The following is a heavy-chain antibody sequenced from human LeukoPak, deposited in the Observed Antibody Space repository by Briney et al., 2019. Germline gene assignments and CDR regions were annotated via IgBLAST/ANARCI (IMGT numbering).Heavy chain of an antibody. J-gene: IGHJ4*02. CDR1: GFTFSSYA. D-gene: IGHD2-2*01. CDR2: ISYDGSNK. Sequence: GGSLRLSCAASGFTFSSYAMHWVRQAPGKGLEWVAVISYDGSNKYYADSVKGRFTISRDNSKNTLYLQMNSLRAEDTAVYYCARASSEIVVVPAAIDYWGQGTLVTVSS. V-gene: IGHV3-30-3*01. CDR3: ARASSEIVVVPAAIDY.